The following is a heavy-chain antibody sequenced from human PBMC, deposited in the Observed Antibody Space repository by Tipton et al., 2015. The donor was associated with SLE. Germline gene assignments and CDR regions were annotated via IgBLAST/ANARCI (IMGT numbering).Heavy chain of an antibody. V-gene: IGHV4-59*12. D-gene: IGHD4/OR15-4a*01. Sequence: TLSLTCNVSGDSISGYYWNWIRQPPGKGLEWVGFTSYSGNTNYNPSLKSRVTISVDTSKNHFSLNLTSVTAADTAVYYCATEGPHGYGAPSYWGQGTLVTVSS. J-gene: IGHJ4*02. CDR2: TSYSGNT. CDR3: ATEGPHGYGAPSY. CDR1: GDSISGYY.